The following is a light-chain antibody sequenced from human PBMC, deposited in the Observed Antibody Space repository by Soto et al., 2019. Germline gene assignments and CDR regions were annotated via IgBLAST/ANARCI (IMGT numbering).Light chain of an antibody. J-gene: IGKJ4*01. CDR2: KAS. CDR1: QTISSW. CDR3: QQYNSYSHLT. V-gene: IGKV1-5*03. Sequence: DIQMTQSPSTLSGSVGDRVTITCRASQTISSWLAWYQQKPGKAPKLLIYKASTLKSGVPSRFSGSGSGTEFTLTISSLQPDDFATYYCQQYNSYSHLTFGGGTKVDIK.